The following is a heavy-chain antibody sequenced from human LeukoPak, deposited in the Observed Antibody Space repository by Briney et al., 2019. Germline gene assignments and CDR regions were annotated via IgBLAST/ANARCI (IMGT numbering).Heavy chain of an antibody. V-gene: IGHV4-61*02. CDR1: GGSISSGSYY. Sequence: PSQTLSLTCTVSGGSISSGSYYWSWIRQPAGKGLEWIGRIYTSGSTNYNPSLKSRVTISVDTSKNQFSLKLSSVTAADTAVYYCATTGTKSDYWGQGTLVTVSS. CDR2: IYTSGST. D-gene: IGHD1-7*01. J-gene: IGHJ4*02. CDR3: ATTGTKSDY.